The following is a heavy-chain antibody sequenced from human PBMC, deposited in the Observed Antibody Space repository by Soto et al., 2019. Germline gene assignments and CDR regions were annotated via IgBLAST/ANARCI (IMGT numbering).Heavy chain of an antibody. V-gene: IGHV3-21*01. CDR3: ARPYCSSTSCYAPSYNYYMDV. CDR2: ISSSSSYI. Sequence: GGSLRLSCAASGFTFSSYSMNWVRQAPGKGLEWVSSISSSSSYIYYADSVKGRFTISRENAKNSLYVQMNSLRAEDTAVYYCARPYCSSTSCYAPSYNYYMDVWGKGTTVTVSS. D-gene: IGHD2-2*01. CDR1: GFTFSSYS. J-gene: IGHJ6*03.